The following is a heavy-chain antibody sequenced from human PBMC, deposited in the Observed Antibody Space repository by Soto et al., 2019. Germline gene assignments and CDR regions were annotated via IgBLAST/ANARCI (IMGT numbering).Heavy chain of an antibody. J-gene: IGHJ6*02. CDR2: ISGSGGST. D-gene: IGHD3-10*01. CDR3: AGGGIFGELFGLSYYYGMDV. CDR1: GFTFSSYA. V-gene: IGHV3-23*01. Sequence: EVQLLESGGGLVQPGGSLRLSCAASGFTFSSYAMSWVRQAPGKGLEWVSAISGSGGSTYYADSVKGRFTISRDNSKNTLYLQRNSLRAEDTAVYYCAGGGIFGELFGLSYYYGMDVWGQGTTVTVSS.